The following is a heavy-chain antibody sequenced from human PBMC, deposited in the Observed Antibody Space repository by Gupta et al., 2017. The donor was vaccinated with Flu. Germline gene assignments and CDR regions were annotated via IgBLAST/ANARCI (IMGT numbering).Heavy chain of an antibody. D-gene: IGHD6-13*01. J-gene: IGHJ6*02. V-gene: IGHV1-69*01. CDR1: GGTFSSYA. CDR2: IIPIFGTA. Sequence: QVQLVQSGAEVKKPGSSVKVSCKASGGTFSSYAISWVRQAPGQGLEWMGGIIPIFGTANYAQKFQGRVTITADESTSTAYMELSSLRSEDTAVYYCARRVRAAGTFPYYGMDVWGQGTTVTVSS. CDR3: ARRVRAAGTFPYYGMDV.